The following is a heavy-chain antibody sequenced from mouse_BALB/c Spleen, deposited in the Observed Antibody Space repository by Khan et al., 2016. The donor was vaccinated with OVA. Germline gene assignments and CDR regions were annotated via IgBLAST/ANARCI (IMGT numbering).Heavy chain of an antibody. J-gene: IGHJ3*01. CDR2: IWSGGST. D-gene: IGHD2-4*01. Sequence: VELVESGPGLVQPSQSLSITCTVSGFSLTTYGVHWVRQSPGKGLEWLGVIWSGGSTDYNAAFISRLSIRKDSSKSQVFFKMNSLQVNDTAIYYGARNYDYDEGHDYWGQGTMVTVSA. CDR1: GFSLTTYG. CDR3: ARNYDYDEGHDY. V-gene: IGHV2-2*02.